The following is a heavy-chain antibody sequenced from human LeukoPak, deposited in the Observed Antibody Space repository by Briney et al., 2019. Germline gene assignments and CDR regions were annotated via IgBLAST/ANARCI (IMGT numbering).Heavy chain of an antibody. D-gene: IGHD2-21*02. Sequence: GRSLRLSCGASGFSFSSYGMHWVRQAPGKGLEGVAVISFDGGNKYYADSVKGRFTISRDNSKNTLYLQMNSLRADDTAVYYCAKEHIVLVTAKYEYFQDWGQGTLVTVSS. CDR3: AKEHIVLVTAKYEYFQD. J-gene: IGHJ1*01. V-gene: IGHV3-30*18. CDR1: GFSFSSYG. CDR2: ISFDGGNK.